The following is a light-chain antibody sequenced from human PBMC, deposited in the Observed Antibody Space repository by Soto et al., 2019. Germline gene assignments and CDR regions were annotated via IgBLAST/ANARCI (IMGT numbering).Light chain of an antibody. CDR1: SSDVGGYNY. CDR3: SSYTSSSTCD. V-gene: IGLV2-14*01. Sequence: QSALTQPASVSGSPGQSITISCTGTSSDVGGYNYVSWYQQHPGKAPKLMIYEVSNRPSGVSNRFSGSKSGNTASLTISGLQAEDEADYYCSSYTSSSTCDFGTGTKVTVL. CDR2: EVS. J-gene: IGLJ1*01.